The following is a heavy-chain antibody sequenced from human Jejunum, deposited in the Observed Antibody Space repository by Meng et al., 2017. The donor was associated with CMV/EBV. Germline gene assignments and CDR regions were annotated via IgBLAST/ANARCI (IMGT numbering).Heavy chain of an antibody. V-gene: IGHV3-7*01. CDR3: ARDPGASSFDY. CDR2: IKEDGSYR. CDR1: GFSVGTYW. J-gene: IGHJ4*02. Sequence: CTVSGFSVGTYWMTWVRQAPGKGLEFVANIKEDGSYRNYLDSVKGRFTISRDNAKASLYLEMKSLRPEDTAVYYCARDPGASSFDYWGQGTLVTVSS. D-gene: IGHD6-13*01.